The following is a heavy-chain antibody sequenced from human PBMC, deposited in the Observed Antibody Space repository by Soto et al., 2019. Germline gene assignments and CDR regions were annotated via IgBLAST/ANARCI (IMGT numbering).Heavy chain of an antibody. Sequence: PGGSLRLSCAGSGFTLSTYGMTWVRQAPGKGLEWVSAITGTGGNTYYVDSVKGRFTSSRDNSKNMLYLQMNSVRVEETAVYYCAKATATGGGAFEICGQGTMVTVSS. CDR3: AKATATGGGAFEI. D-gene: IGHD2-8*02. J-gene: IGHJ3*02. V-gene: IGHV3-23*01. CDR1: GFTLSTYG. CDR2: ITGTGGNT.